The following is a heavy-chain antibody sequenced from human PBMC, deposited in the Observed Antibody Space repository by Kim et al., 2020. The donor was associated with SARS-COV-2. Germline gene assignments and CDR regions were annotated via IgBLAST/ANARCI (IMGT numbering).Heavy chain of an antibody. CDR3: ARGWRGNYDILTGYDNYYYYGMDV. Sequence: SETLSLTCTVSGGSISSGSYYWSWIRQPAGKGLEWIGRIYTSGSTNYNPSLKSRVTISVDTSKNQFSLKLSSVTAADTAVYYCARGWRGNYDILTGYDNYYYYGMDVWGQGTTVTVSS. CDR2: IYTSGST. V-gene: IGHV4-61*02. J-gene: IGHJ6*02. D-gene: IGHD3-9*01. CDR1: GGSISSGSYY.